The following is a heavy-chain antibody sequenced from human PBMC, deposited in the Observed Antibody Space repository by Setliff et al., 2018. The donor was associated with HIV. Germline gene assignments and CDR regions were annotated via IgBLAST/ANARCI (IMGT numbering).Heavy chain of an antibody. CDR3: ARPHSTIYYYVAFDI. D-gene: IGHD3-22*01. CDR2: IYSSGTT. Sequence: SETLSLTCTVSGGSMSSYFWSWIRQSPGKGLEWIGYIYSSGTTKYNPSLKSRVAILVDTSKNQFSLRLSSVTAADTAVYYCARPHSTIYYYVAFDIWGQGTMVTVSS. J-gene: IGHJ3*02. V-gene: IGHV4-59*08. CDR1: GGSMSSYF.